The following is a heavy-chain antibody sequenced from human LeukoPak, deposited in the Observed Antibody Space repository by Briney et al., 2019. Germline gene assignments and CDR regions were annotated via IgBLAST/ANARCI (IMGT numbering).Heavy chain of an antibody. Sequence: ASVKVSCKASGYTFTGYYMHWVRQAPGQGLEWMGWINPNSGGTNYAQKFQGRVTMTRDTSISTAYMEPSRLRSDDTAVYYCAREFWILPAAVNWFDPWGQGTLVTVSS. J-gene: IGHJ5*02. D-gene: IGHD2-2*01. CDR1: GYTFTGYY. CDR3: AREFWILPAAVNWFDP. V-gene: IGHV1-2*02. CDR2: INPNSGGT.